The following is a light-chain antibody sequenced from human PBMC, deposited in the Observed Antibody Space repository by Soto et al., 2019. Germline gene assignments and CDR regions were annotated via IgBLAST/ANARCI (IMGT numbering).Light chain of an antibody. CDR2: NVS. CDR3: SSDTGSNTPVV. Sequence: QSVLTQPASVSGSPGQSITISCTGTSSDVGGYNYVSWYQQHPGKAPNLIIFNVSNRPSGVSNRFSGSKSATSASLTISGLPAEDEADYYCSSDTGSNTPVVFGGGTQLTVL. V-gene: IGLV2-14*01. CDR1: SSDVGGYNY. J-gene: IGLJ2*01.